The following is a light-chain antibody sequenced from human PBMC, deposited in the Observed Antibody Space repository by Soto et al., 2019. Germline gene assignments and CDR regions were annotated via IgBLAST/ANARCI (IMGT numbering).Light chain of an antibody. CDR2: DAS. CDR1: QSVSSY. V-gene: IGKV3-11*01. CDR3: QQRSNWPLT. Sequence: EMLLTQSPATLSLSRGERATLSCRASQSVSSYLAWYQQKPGQAPRLLIYDASNRATGIPARFSGSGSGTDFTLTISSLEPEDFAVYYCQQRSNWPLTFGGGTKVDIK. J-gene: IGKJ4*01.